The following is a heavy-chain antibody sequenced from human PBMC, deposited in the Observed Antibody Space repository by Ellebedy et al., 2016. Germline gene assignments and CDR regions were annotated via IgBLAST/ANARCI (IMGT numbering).Heavy chain of an antibody. J-gene: IGHJ4*02. CDR1: GFTFSRHW. Sequence: GESLKISXAASGFTFSRHWMSWVRQAPGKGLEWVSNINQDASQKYYVESVKGRFTISRDNAENSLYLQMNSLRAEDTAVYFCARGHYGANDGYYDYWGQGSLVTVSS. D-gene: IGHD4-17*01. CDR3: ARGHYGANDGYYDY. V-gene: IGHV3-7*04. CDR2: INQDASQK.